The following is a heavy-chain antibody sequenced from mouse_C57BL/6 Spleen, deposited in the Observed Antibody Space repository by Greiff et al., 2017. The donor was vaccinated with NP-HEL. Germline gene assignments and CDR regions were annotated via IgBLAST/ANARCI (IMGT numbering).Heavy chain of an antibody. CDR2: ISDGGSYT. J-gene: IGHJ2*01. D-gene: IGHD2-3*01. Sequence: EVQLVESGGGLVKPGGSLKLSCAASGFTFSSYAMSWVRQTPEKRLEWVATISDGGSYTYYPDNVKGRFTISRDNAKNNQYLQMSHLKSEDTAMYYCARDPDGYYVGYWGQGTTLTVSS. CDR3: ARDPDGYYVGY. V-gene: IGHV5-4*01. CDR1: GFTFSSYA.